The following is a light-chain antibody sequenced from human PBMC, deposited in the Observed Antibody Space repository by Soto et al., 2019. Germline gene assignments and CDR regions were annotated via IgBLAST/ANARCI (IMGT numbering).Light chain of an antibody. J-gene: IGLJ2*01. V-gene: IGLV2-14*01. CDR3: PSYTSSSTLEV. CDR2: DVS. Sequence: QSALTQPASVSGSPGQSITISCTGTSSDVGGYNYVSWYQQHPGKAPKLMIYDVSYRPSGVSNRFSGSKSGNTAALTISGLQAEDEADYYCPSYTSSSTLEVFGGGTKVTVL. CDR1: SSDVGGYNY.